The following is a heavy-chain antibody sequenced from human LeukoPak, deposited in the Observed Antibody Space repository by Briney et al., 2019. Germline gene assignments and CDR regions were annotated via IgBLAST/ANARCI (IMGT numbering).Heavy chain of an antibody. CDR1: GFTFGNYG. Sequence: GGSLGLSCAASGFTFGNYGMSWVRQAPGKGLEWVSSISSSSSYIYYADSVKGRFTISRDNAKNSLYLQMNSLRAEDTAVYYCARSPRYGGYLGGFDYWGQGTLVTVSS. CDR3: ARSPRYGGYLGGFDY. V-gene: IGHV3-21*01. J-gene: IGHJ4*02. D-gene: IGHD5-12*01. CDR2: ISSSSSYI.